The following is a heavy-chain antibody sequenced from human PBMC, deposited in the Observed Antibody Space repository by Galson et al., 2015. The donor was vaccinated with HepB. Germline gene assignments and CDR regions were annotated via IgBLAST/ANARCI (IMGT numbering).Heavy chain of an antibody. Sequence: SLRLSCAASGFTFSSYSMNWVRQAPGKGLEWVSSISSSSSYIYYADSVKGRFTISRDNAKNSLYLQMNSLRAEDTAVYYCAREYYDFWSGYYPEYYYGMDVWGQGTTVTVSS. D-gene: IGHD3-3*01. J-gene: IGHJ6*02. CDR1: GFTFSSYS. CDR2: ISSSSSYI. CDR3: AREYYDFWSGYYPEYYYGMDV. V-gene: IGHV3-21*01.